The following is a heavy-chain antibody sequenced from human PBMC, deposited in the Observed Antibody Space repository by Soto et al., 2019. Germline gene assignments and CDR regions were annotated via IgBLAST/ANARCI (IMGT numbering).Heavy chain of an antibody. J-gene: IGHJ4*02. V-gene: IGHV1-2*02. CDR3: ARGYCSGGTCYPPASSHDS. CDR2: IDANSGGT. CDR1: GYTFTGYY. Sequence: QVQLMQSGAEVKRPGASVKVSCKASGYTFTGYYLHWVRQAPGQGLEWMGWIDANSGGTNYAQKLQGRVAMTRGTSISAAYMELSRLRSDDTAVYYWARGYCSGGTCYPPASSHDSWGQGTLVTVSS. D-gene: IGHD2-15*01.